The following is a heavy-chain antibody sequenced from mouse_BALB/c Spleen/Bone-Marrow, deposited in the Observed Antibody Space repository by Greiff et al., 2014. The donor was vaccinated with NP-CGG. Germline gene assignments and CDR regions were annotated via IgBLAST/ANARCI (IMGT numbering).Heavy chain of an antibody. Sequence: VKLQESGAGLVKPGASVKLSCKASGYTFTEYIIHWVKQRSGQGIEWIEWFYPGSGSIKYNEKFKDKATLTADKSSSTVYMELSRLTSEDSAVYFCARHESYGNYLYFDVWGAGTTVTVSS. D-gene: IGHD2-10*02. CDR1: GYTFTEYI. J-gene: IGHJ1*01. CDR2: FYPGSGSI. V-gene: IGHV1-62-2*01. CDR3: ARHESYGNYLYFDV.